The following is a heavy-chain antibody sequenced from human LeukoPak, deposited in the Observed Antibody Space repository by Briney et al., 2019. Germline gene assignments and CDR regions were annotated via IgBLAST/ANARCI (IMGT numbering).Heavy chain of an antibody. V-gene: IGHV1-2*04. CDR2: INPNSGGT. D-gene: IGHD6-13*01. CDR1: GYTFTGYY. CDR3: ARGQRAGYSSSWYSY. Sequence: ASVKVSCKASGYTFTGYYMHWVRQAPGQGLEWMGWINPNSGGTNCAQKFQGWVTMTRDTSISTAYMELSRLRSDDTAVYYCARGQRAGYSSSWYSYWGQGTLVTVSS. J-gene: IGHJ4*02.